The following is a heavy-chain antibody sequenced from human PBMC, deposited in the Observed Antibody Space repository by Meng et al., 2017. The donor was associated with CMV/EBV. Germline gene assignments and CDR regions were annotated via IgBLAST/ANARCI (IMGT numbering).Heavy chain of an antibody. D-gene: IGHD3-22*01. CDR1: GGTFSSYA. J-gene: IGHJ4*02. CDR2: IIPIFGTA. CDR3: ARGYYDSSGYYYRGGYYFDY. V-gene: IGHV1-69*12. Sequence: QVQVVQAGGGVKKPGSSVKVSCKASGGTFSSYAISWVRQAPGQGLEWMGGIIPIFGTANYAQKFQGRVTITADESTSTAYMELSSLRSEDTAVYYCARGYYDSSGYYYRGGYYFDYWGQGTLVTVSS.